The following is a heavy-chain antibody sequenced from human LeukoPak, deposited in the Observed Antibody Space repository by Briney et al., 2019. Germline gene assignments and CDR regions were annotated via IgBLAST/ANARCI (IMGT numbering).Heavy chain of an antibody. CDR3: VSGQMREYRKDWYMHHFDY. Sequence: SVKVSCKASGYTFTGYYMHWVRQAPGQGLEWMGGIIPIFGTANYAQKFQGRVTITTDESTSTAYMELSSLRSEDTAVYYCVSGQMREYRKDWYMHHFDYWGQGTPVTVSP. CDR2: IIPIFGTA. D-gene: IGHD2-8*01. V-gene: IGHV1-69*05. CDR1: GYTFTGYY. J-gene: IGHJ4*02.